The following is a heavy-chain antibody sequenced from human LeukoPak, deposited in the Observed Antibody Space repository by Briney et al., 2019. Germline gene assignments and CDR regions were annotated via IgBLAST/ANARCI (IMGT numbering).Heavy chain of an antibody. CDR2: INPNSADT. CDR3: ARWDGYSSSPDY. Sequence: ASVKVSCKTFGGTFRSHIFSWVRQAPGQGLEWMGWINPNSADTGYAQKFQGRVTMTRDMSISTIYMELTRLRSDDTALYYCARWDGYSSSPDYWGQGTLVTVSS. J-gene: IGHJ4*02. V-gene: IGHV1-2*02. D-gene: IGHD6-13*01. CDR1: GGTFRSHI.